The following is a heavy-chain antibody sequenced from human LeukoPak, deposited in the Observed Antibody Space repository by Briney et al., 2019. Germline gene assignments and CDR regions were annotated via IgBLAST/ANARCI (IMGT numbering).Heavy chain of an antibody. Sequence: SVEVSCTASGGTFRTYAISWVRQAPGQGLEWMGRLIPVFGAATYARKFQGRVTITTDKSADTAYMEMSSLRSEDTAVYYCARDLTTEQPNWLDPWGQGTLVTVSS. CDR3: ARDLTTEQPNWLDP. V-gene: IGHV1-69*05. J-gene: IGHJ5*02. CDR1: GGTFRTYA. CDR2: LIPVFGAA. D-gene: IGHD4-17*01.